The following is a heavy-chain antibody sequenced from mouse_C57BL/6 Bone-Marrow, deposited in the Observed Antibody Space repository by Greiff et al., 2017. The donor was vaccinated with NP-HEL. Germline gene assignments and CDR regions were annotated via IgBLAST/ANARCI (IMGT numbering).Heavy chain of an antibody. CDR2: ISGGGGNT. D-gene: IGHD4-1*02. CDR3: ARLNWAWFAY. V-gene: IGHV5-9*01. CDR1: GFTFSSYT. Sequence: EVQWVESGGGLVKPGGSLKLSCAASGFTFSSYTMSWVRQTPEKRLEWVATISGGGGNTYYPDSVKGRFTISRDNAKNTLYLQMSSLRSEDTALYYCARLNWAWFAYWGQGTLVTVSA. J-gene: IGHJ3*01.